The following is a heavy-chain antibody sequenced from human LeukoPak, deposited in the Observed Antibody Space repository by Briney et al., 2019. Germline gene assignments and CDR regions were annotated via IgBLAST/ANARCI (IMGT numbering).Heavy chain of an antibody. D-gene: IGHD3-9*01. J-gene: IGHJ4*02. Sequence: PSETLSLTCAVYGGSFSGYYWSWIRQPPGKGLEWIGEINHSGSTNYNPSLKSRVTISVDTSKNQFSLKLSSVTAADTAVYYCAREGSPLRYFDWLSPFDYWGQGTLVTVSS. CDR1: GGSFSGYY. V-gene: IGHV4-34*01. CDR3: AREGSPLRYFDWLSPFDY. CDR2: INHSGST.